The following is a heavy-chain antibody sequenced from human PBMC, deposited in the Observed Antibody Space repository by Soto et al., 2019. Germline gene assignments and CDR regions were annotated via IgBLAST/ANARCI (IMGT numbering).Heavy chain of an antibody. Sequence: SETLSLTCAVYGGSFSGYYWSWIRQPPGKGREWIGEINHSGSTNYNPSLKSRVTISVDTSKNQFSLKLSSVTAADTAVYYCARGPPGPNDYWGQGTLVTVSS. CDR3: ARGPPGPNDY. CDR1: GGSFSGYY. CDR2: INHSGST. V-gene: IGHV4-34*01. J-gene: IGHJ4*02.